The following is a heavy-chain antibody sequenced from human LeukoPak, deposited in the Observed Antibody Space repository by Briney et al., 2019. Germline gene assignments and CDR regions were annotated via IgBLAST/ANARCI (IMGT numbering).Heavy chain of an antibody. V-gene: IGHV3-23*01. Sequence: PGGSLRLSCAASGFTFSSYAMSWVRQAPGKGLEWVSAISGSGGSTYYADSVKGRFTISRDNSKNTLYLQMNSLRAADTAVYYCAKESAYGDYSESSPVDYWGQGTLVTVSS. D-gene: IGHD4-17*01. CDR3: AKESAYGDYSESSPVDY. CDR2: ISGSGGST. CDR1: GFTFSSYA. J-gene: IGHJ4*02.